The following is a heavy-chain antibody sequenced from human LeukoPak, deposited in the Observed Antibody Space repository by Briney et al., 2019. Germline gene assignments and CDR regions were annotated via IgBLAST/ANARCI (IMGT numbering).Heavy chain of an antibody. J-gene: IGHJ3*02. V-gene: IGHV3-74*01. CDR2: INTDGSNT. CDR3: ARALWPGGFDI. CDR1: GFTFSDSW. D-gene: IGHD3/OR15-3a*01. Sequence: PGGSLRLSCAASGFTFSDSWMYWVRQAPGKGLVWVAFINTDGSNTNYADSVKGRFTISRDNAKNTLYLQVNSLRAEDTAVYYCARALWPGGFDIWGQGTMVTVSS.